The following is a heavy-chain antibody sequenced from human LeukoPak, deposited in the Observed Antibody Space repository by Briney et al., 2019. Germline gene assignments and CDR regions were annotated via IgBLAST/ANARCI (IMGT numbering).Heavy chain of an antibody. CDR3: ASLLLSSWYPYYYYGMDV. CDR1: GFTFSDYY. J-gene: IGHJ6*02. Sequence: GGSLRLSCAASGFTFSDYYMSWIRQAPGKGLEWVSYISSSGSTIYYADSVKGRFTISRDNAKNSLYLQMNSLRAEDTAVYYCASLLLSSWYPYYYYGMDVWGQGTTVTVSS. V-gene: IGHV3-11*01. CDR2: ISSSGSTI. D-gene: IGHD6-13*01.